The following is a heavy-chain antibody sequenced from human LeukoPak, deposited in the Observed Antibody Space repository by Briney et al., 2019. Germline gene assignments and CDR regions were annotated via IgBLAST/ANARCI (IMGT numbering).Heavy chain of an antibody. V-gene: IGHV4-34*01. CDR1: GGSFSGYY. CDR2: INHSGST. D-gene: IGHD5-18*01. Sequence: SETLSLTCAVYGGSFSGYYWSWIRQPPGKGLEWIGEINHSGSTNYNPSLKSRVTISVDTSKNQFSLKLSSVTAADTAVYYCAREGYSYGPDYYYYYMDVWGKGTTVTISS. J-gene: IGHJ6*03. CDR3: AREGYSYGPDYYYYYMDV.